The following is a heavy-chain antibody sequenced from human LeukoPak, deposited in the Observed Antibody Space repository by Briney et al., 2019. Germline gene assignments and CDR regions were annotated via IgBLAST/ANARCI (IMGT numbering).Heavy chain of an antibody. V-gene: IGHV3-23*01. CDR1: GFTFSSYA. D-gene: IGHD3-9*01. CDR2: IVGSGDST. CDR3: AKDLNKILRYFDWLSPLDY. J-gene: IGHJ4*02. Sequence: PGGSLRLSFAASGFTFSSYAMSWVRQAPGKGLEWVSAIVGSGDSTFYADSVKGRFTISRDNSRNTLYLQMNSLRAEDTAVYSCAKDLNKILRYFDWLSPLDYWGQGTQVTVSS.